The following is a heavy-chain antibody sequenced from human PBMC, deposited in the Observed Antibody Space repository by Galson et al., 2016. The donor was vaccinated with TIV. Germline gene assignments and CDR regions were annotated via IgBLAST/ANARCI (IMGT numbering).Heavy chain of an antibody. J-gene: IGHJ4*02. CDR2: IDPTYGGT. CDR3: IRDLGRLRDF. Sequence: SVKVSCKASGNIFTRDYVHWVRLAPGQGLEWMGVIDPTYGGTTFAQKFQALVTMTRDTSTSTVYMEVSGLKSDDTAVYYCIRDLGRLRDFWGQGTLVTVSA. V-gene: IGHV1-46*03. D-gene: IGHD7-27*01. CDR1: GNIFTRDY.